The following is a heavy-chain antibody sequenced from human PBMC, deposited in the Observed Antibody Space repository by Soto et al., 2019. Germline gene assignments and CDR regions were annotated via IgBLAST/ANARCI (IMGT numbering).Heavy chain of an antibody. J-gene: IGHJ4*02. CDR2: ISGSGGST. Sequence: HPGGSLRLSCAASGFTFSSYAMSWVRQAPGKGLEWVSAISGSGGSTYYADSVKGRFTISRGNSKNTLYLQMNSLRAEDTAVYHCAAQGTYYYDSSGYFDYWGQGTLVTVSS. CDR1: GFTFSSYA. CDR3: AAQGTYYYDSSGYFDY. V-gene: IGHV3-23*01. D-gene: IGHD3-22*01.